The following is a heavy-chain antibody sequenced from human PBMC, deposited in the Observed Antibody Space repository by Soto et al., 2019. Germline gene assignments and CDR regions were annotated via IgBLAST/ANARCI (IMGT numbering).Heavy chain of an antibody. V-gene: IGHV3-33*01. D-gene: IGHD3-3*01. Sequence: HPGGSLRLSCAASGFTFSSYGMHWVRQAPGKGLEWVAVIWYDGSNKYYADSVKGRFTISRDNSKNTLYLQMNSLRAEDTAVYYCARVTTIFGVVIRAAFDIWGQGTMVTVSS. CDR3: ARVTTIFGVVIRAAFDI. CDR2: IWYDGSNK. J-gene: IGHJ3*02. CDR1: GFTFSSYG.